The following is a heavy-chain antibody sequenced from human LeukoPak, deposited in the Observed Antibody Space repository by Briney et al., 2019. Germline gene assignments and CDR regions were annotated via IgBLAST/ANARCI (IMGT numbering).Heavy chain of an antibody. CDR2: INHSGST. CDR1: GGSLSGYI. D-gene: IGHD5-24*01. V-gene: IGHV4-34*01. Sequence: SETLPLTCAVYGGSLSGYIWSWIRQPPGKGVEWIGEINHSGSTDYNPSLKSRVTMSVDTSRNQFSLKLNSVTAADAAVYYCVRADGRDGYRGLVDYWGQGTLVTVSA. CDR3: VRADGRDGYRGLVDY. J-gene: IGHJ4*02.